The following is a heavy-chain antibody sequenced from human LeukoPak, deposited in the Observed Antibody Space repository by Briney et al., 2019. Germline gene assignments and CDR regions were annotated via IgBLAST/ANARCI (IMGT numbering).Heavy chain of an antibody. D-gene: IGHD2-2*01. CDR2: IKQDGSEK. J-gene: IGHJ4*02. CDR1: GFTFSSYW. V-gene: IGHV3-7*01. Sequence: GGSLRLSCAAPGFTFSSYWMTWVPQAPGKGLEWVAHIKQDGSEKYYVDSVKGRFTISRDNAKSSLYLQMNSLRAEDTAVYYCARAAARDYWGQGTLVTVSS. CDR3: ARAAARDY.